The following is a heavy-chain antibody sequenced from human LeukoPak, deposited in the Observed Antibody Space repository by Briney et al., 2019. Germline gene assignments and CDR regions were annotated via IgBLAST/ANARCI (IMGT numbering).Heavy chain of an antibody. D-gene: IGHD6-19*01. CDR2: ISYDGSNK. CDR1: GFTFSSYG. J-gene: IGHJ4*02. CDR3: AKDRVHTSSGCYVFDY. V-gene: IGHV3-30*18. Sequence: GGSLRLSCAASGFTFSSYGMHWVRQAPGKGLEWVAVISYDGSNKYYADSVKGRFTISRDNSKNTRYLQRNSLRAEDTAVYYRAKDRVHTSSGCYVFDYWGQGTLVTVSS.